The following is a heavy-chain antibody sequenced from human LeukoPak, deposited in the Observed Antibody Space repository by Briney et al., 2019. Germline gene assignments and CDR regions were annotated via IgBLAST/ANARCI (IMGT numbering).Heavy chain of an antibody. CDR1: GFTFSSYA. CDR2: ISYDGSNK. D-gene: IGHD6-6*01. V-gene: IGHV3-30-3*01. Sequence: GRSLRLSCAASGFTFSSYAMHWVRQAPGKGLEWVAVISYDGSNKYYADSVKGRFTISRDNAKNSLYLQMNSLRAEDTAVYYCARVPYSSSSPGYWGQGTLVTVSS. J-gene: IGHJ4*02. CDR3: ARVPYSSSSPGY.